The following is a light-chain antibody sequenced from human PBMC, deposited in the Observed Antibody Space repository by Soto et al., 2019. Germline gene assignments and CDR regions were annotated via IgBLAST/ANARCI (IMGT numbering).Light chain of an antibody. CDR1: QSISSW. CDR3: QQLESYPST. CDR2: DAS. Sequence: DIQMTQSPSTLSASVGDRVTITCRASQSISSWLAWYQQTPGKAPKVLIYDASSLESGVPSRFAGSASGTDFTLTISSLQPVDFATYYCQQLESYPSTFGGVTKADI. V-gene: IGKV1-5*01. J-gene: IGKJ4*01.